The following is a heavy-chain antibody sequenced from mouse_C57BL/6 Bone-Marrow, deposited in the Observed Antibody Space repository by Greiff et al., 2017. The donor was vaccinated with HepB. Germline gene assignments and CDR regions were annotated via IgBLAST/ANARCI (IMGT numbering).Heavy chain of an antibody. D-gene: IGHD3-2*02. J-gene: IGHJ3*01. CDR3: ARWDLDSSGYPFAY. CDR1: GYTFTSYW. Sequence: QVQLKQPGAELVRPGSSVKLSCKASGYTFTSYWMHWVKQRPIQGLEWIGNIDPSDSETHYNQKFKDKATLTVDKSSSTAYMQLSSLTSEDSAVYYCARWDLDSSGYPFAYWGHGTLVTVSA. CDR2: IDPSDSET. V-gene: IGHV1-52*01.